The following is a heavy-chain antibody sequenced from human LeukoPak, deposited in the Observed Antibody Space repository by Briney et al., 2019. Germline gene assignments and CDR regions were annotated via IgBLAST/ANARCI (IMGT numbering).Heavy chain of an antibody. Sequence: GGSLRLSCAASGFTFSSYWMHWVRQAPGKGLVWVSRINIDGSSTSYADSVKDRFTISRDNAKNTLYLQMNSLRAEDTAVYYCARGDTMTTDYWGQGTLVTVSS. CDR2: INIDGSST. CDR3: ARGDTMTTDY. V-gene: IGHV3-74*01. CDR1: GFTFSSYW. D-gene: IGHD3-22*01. J-gene: IGHJ4*02.